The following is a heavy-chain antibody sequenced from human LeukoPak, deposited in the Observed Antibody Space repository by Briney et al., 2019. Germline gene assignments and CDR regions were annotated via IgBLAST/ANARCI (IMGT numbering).Heavy chain of an antibody. Sequence: SGPTLVNPTQTLTLTCTFSGFSLSTSGMRVSWIRQPPGKALEWLARIDWDDDKFYSTSLKTRLTISKDTSKNQVVLTMTNMDPVDTATYYCARSRGYCSSTGCLDAFDIWGQGTMVTVSS. CDR3: ARSRGYCSSTGCLDAFDI. D-gene: IGHD2-2*01. V-gene: IGHV2-70*04. CDR1: GFSLSTSGMR. J-gene: IGHJ3*02. CDR2: IDWDDDK.